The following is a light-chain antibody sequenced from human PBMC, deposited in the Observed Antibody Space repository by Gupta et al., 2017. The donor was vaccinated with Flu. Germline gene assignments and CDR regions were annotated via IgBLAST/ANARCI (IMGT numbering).Light chain of an antibody. Sequence: RSDIGSDNRVSWYQQPPGTAPKLIIYEVSNPPSGVHDRFSGSKSGNTASLTISGLQAEDEADYYCSSYTSSSPPVVFGGGTKLTVL. CDR2: EVS. CDR3: SSYTSSSPPVV. J-gene: IGLJ3*02. V-gene: IGLV2-18*02. CDR1: RSDIGSDNR.